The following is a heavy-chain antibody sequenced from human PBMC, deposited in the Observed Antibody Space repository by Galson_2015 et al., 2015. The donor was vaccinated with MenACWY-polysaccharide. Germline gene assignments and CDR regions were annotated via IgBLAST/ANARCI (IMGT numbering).Heavy chain of an antibody. Sequence: SVKVSCKASGYTFTSYAMNWVRQAPGQGLEWLGWINTNTGNPTYAQGFTGRFVFSLDTSVSTAYLQISSLKAEDTAVYYCVRNAKQIATTVPMGRFDYSGQGTLVAVSS. CDR1: GYTFTSYA. CDR3: VRNAKQIATTVPMGRFDY. V-gene: IGHV7-4-1*02. J-gene: IGHJ4*02. D-gene: IGHD4-17*01. CDR2: INTNTGNP.